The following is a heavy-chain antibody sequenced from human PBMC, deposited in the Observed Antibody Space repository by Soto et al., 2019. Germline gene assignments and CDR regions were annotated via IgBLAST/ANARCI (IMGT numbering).Heavy chain of an antibody. CDR1: GFTFGSFT. J-gene: IGHJ4*02. CDR2: IGSISSYI. V-gene: IGHV3-21*01. CDR3: AKERATSFDY. Sequence: GGSLRLSCAASGFTFGSFTMDWVRQAPGKGLEWVSSIGSISSYIYYADSVKGRFTISRDNAKNSLYLQMNSLRAEDTAVYYCAKERATSFDYWGQGILVTVSS.